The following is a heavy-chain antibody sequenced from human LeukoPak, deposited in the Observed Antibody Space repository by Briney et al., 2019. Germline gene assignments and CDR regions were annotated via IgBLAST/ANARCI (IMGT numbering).Heavy chain of an antibody. Sequence: PSETLSLTCAVSGVSISSSTWWSWVRQPPGQGLEGIGETSHNASTNYSPSLKSRITISVDKSKNQFSLNLSSVTAADTAVYYCARGDGSGTYYRYFDYWGQGTRVTVSS. CDR3: ARGDGSGTYYRYFDY. J-gene: IGHJ4*02. V-gene: IGHV4-4*02. CDR1: GVSISSSTW. CDR2: TSHNAST. D-gene: IGHD3-10*01.